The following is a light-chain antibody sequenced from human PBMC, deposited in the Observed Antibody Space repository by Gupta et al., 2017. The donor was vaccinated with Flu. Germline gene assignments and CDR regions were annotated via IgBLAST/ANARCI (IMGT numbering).Light chain of an antibody. CDR1: QSISSY. CDR2: AAS. V-gene: IGKV1-39*01. J-gene: IGKJ1*01. Sequence: DIQMTQSPSSLSASVGDRVTITFRASQSISSYLNWYQQKPGKAPKLLIYAASSLQSGVPSRFSGSGSGTDFTLTISSLQPEDFATYYCQQSYSNPQTFGQGTKVEIK. CDR3: QQSYSNPQT.